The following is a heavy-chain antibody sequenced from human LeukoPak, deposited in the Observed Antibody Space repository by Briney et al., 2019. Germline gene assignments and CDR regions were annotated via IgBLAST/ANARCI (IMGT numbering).Heavy chain of an antibody. J-gene: IGHJ5*02. D-gene: IGHD3-16*01. V-gene: IGHV3-30*02. CDR3: AKEAWGDWFDP. CDR2: IRSDGVNK. Sequence: GGSLRLSCAASGFSFSSYGMHWVRQAPGKGLEWVAFIRSDGVNKYYGDSVKGRFTISRDNSKNMVYLQMNSLRAEDTALYYCAKEAWGDWFDPWGQGTLVTVSS. CDR1: GFSFSSYG.